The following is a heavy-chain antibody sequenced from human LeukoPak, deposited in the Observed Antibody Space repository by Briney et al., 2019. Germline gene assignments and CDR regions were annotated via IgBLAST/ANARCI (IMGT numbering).Heavy chain of an antibody. CDR2: IYTSGST. V-gene: IGHV4-4*07. CDR3: ARAAPYGSGSYSEYYFDY. Sequence: SETLSLTCTVSGGSISSYYWSWIRQPAGKGLEWIGRIYTSGSTNYNPSLKSRVTMSVDTSKNQFSLKLSSVTAADTAVYYCARAAPYGSGSYSEYYFDYWGQGTLVTVSS. CDR1: GGSISSYY. D-gene: IGHD3-10*01. J-gene: IGHJ4*02.